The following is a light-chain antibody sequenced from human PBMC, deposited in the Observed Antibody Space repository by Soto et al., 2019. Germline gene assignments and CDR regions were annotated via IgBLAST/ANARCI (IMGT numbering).Light chain of an antibody. Sequence: ALNRPPSAYGAPGQRVPISCSGSSSNIGGNTVNWYQQLPGTAPKLLIYSNNQRPSGVPDRFSGSKSGTSASLAISGLQSEDEADYYCAAWDDSLNGYVFGTGTKVTVL. J-gene: IGLJ1*01. V-gene: IGLV1-44*01. CDR1: SSNIGGNT. CDR2: SNN. CDR3: AAWDDSLNGYV.